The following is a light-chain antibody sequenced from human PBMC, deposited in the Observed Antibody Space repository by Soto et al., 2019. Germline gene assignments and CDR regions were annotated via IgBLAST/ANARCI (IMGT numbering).Light chain of an antibody. Sequence: DFQLTQSPSSLSSSLGDRDTPSCRASQSVSSYLAWYQQKPGQAPRLLIYAASNWASGVPSRFSGSGSGTDFTLTISSLEPEDFATYYCQERNSWPRTFGQGTRVEIK. CDR2: AAS. J-gene: IGKJ5*01. CDR1: QSVSSY. V-gene: IGKV1-39*01. CDR3: QERNSWPRT.